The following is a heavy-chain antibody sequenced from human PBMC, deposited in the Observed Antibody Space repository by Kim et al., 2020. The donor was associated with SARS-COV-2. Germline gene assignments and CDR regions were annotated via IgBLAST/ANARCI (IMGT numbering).Heavy chain of an antibody. Sequence: SETLSLTCTVSGGSINSGGYYWSWIRQHPGKGLEWIGYIYYSGSTYYNPSLKSRVTISVDTSKNQFSLKLSSVTAADTAVYYCARVEYCSGGSGSRHNWFDPWGQGTLVTVSS. V-gene: IGHV4-31*03. CDR3: ARVEYCSGGSGSRHNWFDP. J-gene: IGHJ5*02. CDR2: IYYSGST. D-gene: IGHD2-15*01. CDR1: GGSINSGGYY.